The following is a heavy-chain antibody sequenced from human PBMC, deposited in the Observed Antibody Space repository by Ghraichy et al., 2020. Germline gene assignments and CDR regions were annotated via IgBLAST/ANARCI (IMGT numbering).Heavy chain of an antibody. Sequence: SETLSLTCTVSGGSISSYYWSWIRQPPGKGLEWIGYIYYSGSTNYNPSLKSRVTISVDTSKNQFSLKLSSVTAADTAVYYCARDSSYYDYVWGSYRFFDYWGQGTLVTVSS. CDR3: ARDSSYYDYVWGSYRFFDY. D-gene: IGHD3-16*02. J-gene: IGHJ4*02. V-gene: IGHV4-59*01. CDR2: IYYSGST. CDR1: GGSISSYY.